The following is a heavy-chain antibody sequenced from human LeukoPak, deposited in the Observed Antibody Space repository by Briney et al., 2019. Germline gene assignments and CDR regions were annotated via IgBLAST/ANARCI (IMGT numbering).Heavy chain of an antibody. CDR1: GGSISSYY. J-gene: IGHJ3*02. Sequence: SETLSLTCTVSGGSISSYYWSCIRQPPGRGLEWIGYIYYSGSTNYNPSLKSRVTISRDTSKNQFSLKLISVTAADTAVYYCARHAEAAGGTDDAFDIWGQGTMVAVSS. D-gene: IGHD6-13*01. CDR3: ARHAEAAGGTDDAFDI. V-gene: IGHV4-59*08. CDR2: IYYSGST.